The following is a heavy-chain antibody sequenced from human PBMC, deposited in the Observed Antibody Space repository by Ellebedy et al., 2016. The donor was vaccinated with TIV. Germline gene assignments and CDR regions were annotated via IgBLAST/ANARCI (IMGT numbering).Heavy chain of an antibody. Sequence: GESLKTSCSASGCTFTPYAMHWVRQAPGKGLEYVSAITGDGGSTYYADSVKGRFTISRDNSKHTLYLQMSSLRAEDTAMYYCVKAWGDWGQGTLVTVSS. CDR2: ITGDGGST. V-gene: IGHV3-64D*09. CDR1: GCTFTPYA. CDR3: VKAWGD. J-gene: IGHJ4*02. D-gene: IGHD3-16*01.